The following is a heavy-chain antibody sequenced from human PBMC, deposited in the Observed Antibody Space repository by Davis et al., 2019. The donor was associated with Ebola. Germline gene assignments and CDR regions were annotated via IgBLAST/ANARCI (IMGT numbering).Heavy chain of an antibody. J-gene: IGHJ4*02. V-gene: IGHV3-73*01. D-gene: IGHD2-8*02. CDR2: IRDKANNYAT. CDR1: GFTFSESA. Sequence: GESLKISCAASGFTFSESAIHWFRQASGRGLEWVGRIRDKANNYATAYTPSVKGRFTISRDDSKNTAYLQMNSLKTEDTAVYYCSGTGGGTDYWGQGTLVTVSS. CDR3: SGTGGGTDY.